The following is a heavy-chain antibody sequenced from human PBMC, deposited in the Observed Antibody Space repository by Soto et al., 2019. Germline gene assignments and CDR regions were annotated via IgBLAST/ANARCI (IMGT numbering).Heavy chain of an antibody. CDR3: ARDNSGSPDWFDP. CDR1: GFTFSSYS. D-gene: IGHD6-25*01. Sequence: WGSLRLSCAASGFTFSSYSMNFFRHAPGKWLEWVSSISSSSSYIYYADSVKGRFTISRDNAKNSLYLQMNSLRAEDTAVYYCARDNSGSPDWFDPWGQGTLVTVSS. J-gene: IGHJ5*02. V-gene: IGHV3-21*01. CDR2: ISSSSSYI.